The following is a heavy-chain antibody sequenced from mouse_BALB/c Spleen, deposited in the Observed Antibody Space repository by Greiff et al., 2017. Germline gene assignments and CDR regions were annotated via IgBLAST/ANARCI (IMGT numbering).Heavy chain of an antibody. D-gene: IGHD1-1*01. CDR2: ISSGGSYT. CDR3: ARQGYYGSRGFDY. Sequence: EVKLVESGGDLVKPGGSLKLSCAASGFTFSSYGMSWVRQTPDKRLEWVATISSGGSYTYYPDSVKGRFTISRDNAKNTLYLQMSSLKSEDTAMYYCARQGYYGSRGFDYWGQGTTLTVSS. CDR1: GFTFSSYG. V-gene: IGHV5-6*01. J-gene: IGHJ2*01.